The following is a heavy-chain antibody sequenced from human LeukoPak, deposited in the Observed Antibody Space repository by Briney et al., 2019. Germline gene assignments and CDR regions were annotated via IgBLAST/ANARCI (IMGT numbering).Heavy chain of an antibody. CDR2: VYYTGST. V-gene: IGHV4-39*01. CDR1: GDSISGSSYY. Sequence: PSETLSLTCIVSGDSISGSSYYWAWIRQPPGKGLEWIGSVYYTGSTYYMSSLKSRVTISADTSKNLFSLKVNSMTAADTAVYYCARHGPPMQRQFYDSWGQGTLVTVSS. CDR3: ARHGPPMQRQFYDS. D-gene: IGHD5-24*01. J-gene: IGHJ4*02.